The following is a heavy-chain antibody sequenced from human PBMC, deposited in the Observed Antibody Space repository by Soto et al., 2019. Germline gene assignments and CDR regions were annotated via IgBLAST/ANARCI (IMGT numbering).Heavy chain of an antibody. CDR1: GYSFTSYW. V-gene: IGHV5-51*01. CDR3: ARIGYCSSTSCFYYYYYSMDV. J-gene: IGHJ6*02. CDR2: IYPGDSDT. D-gene: IGHD2-2*01. Sequence: PGESLKISCKGSGYSFTSYWIGWVRQMPGKGLERMGIIYPGDSDTRYSPSFQGQVTISADKSISTAYLQWSSLKASDTAMYYCARIGYCSSTSCFYYYYYSMDVWGQGTTVTVSS.